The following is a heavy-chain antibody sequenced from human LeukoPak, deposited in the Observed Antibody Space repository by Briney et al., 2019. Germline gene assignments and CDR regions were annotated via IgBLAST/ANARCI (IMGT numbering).Heavy chain of an antibody. Sequence: SETLSLTCTVSGYSISSGYYWGWIRQPPGKGLEWIGSIYHNGNTFYNPSLTSRITISVDTSKNQFSLKLSSVTAADTAVYYCARDLRLSPYSGGWPLDYWGQGTLVTVSS. CDR2: IYHNGNT. J-gene: IGHJ4*02. CDR3: ARDLRLSPYSGGWPLDY. CDR1: GYSISSGYY. V-gene: IGHV4-38-2*02. D-gene: IGHD6-19*01.